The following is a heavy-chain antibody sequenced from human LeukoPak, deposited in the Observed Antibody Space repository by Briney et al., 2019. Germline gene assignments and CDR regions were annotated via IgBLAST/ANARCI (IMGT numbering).Heavy chain of an antibody. J-gene: IGHJ4*02. CDR3: ARDRSYSSGWYYYFDY. CDR2: ITGSGAYT. V-gene: IGHV3-23*01. CDR1: GFTFNNYA. D-gene: IGHD6-19*01. Sequence: GGSLRLSCAASGFTFNNYAMTWVRQAPGKGLEWVSAITGSGAYTNYADSVKGRFTISRDNSKNTIYLQMNSLRAEDTALYYCARDRSYSSGWYYYFDYWGQGTLVTVSS.